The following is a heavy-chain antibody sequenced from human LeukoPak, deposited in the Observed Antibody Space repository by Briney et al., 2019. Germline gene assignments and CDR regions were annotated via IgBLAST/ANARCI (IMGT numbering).Heavy chain of an antibody. V-gene: IGHV1-2*02. D-gene: IGHD3-22*01. J-gene: IGHJ4*02. CDR3: ARAGNPPLWFGELLLNYYDSSGYSPRYYFDY. CDR2: INPKSGAT. Sequence: GASVKVSCKASGYSFTDFFIHWVRQAPGQGLEWMGWINPKSGATKCAQNFLGRVTMTRDTSTATVHMELNSLTSDDTAVYYCARAGNPPLWFGELLLNYYDSSGYSPRYYFDYWGQGTLVTVSS. CDR1: GYSFTDFF.